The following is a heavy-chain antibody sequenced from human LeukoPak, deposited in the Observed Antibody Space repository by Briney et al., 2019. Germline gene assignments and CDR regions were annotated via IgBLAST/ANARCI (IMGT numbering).Heavy chain of an antibody. J-gene: IGHJ4*02. CDR1: GFTFSDHY. Sequence: GGSLRLSCAASGFTFSDHYMNWVRQAPGKGLEWVSSISSGSSSIYYADSVKGRFTISRDNAKSSLYLQMNSLRAEDTAVYYCARDAPYSSGWYGERDYWGQGTLVTVSS. D-gene: IGHD6-19*01. CDR2: ISSGSSSI. V-gene: IGHV3-21*06. CDR3: ARDAPYSSGWYGERDY.